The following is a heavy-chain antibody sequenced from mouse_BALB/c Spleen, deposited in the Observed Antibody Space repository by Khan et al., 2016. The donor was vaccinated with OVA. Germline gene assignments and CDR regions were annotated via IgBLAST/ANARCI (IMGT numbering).Heavy chain of an antibody. J-gene: IGHJ3*01. V-gene: IGHV1-4*01. D-gene: IGHD2-14*01. CDR1: GYTFTSYT. CDR2: INPSNGYT. CDR3: VRDGAYHRNDGWFAY. Sequence: VQLQESGAELARPGASVKMSCKASGYTFTSYTIPWIQKRPGQGLEWIGYINPSNGYTNYNQNFKDKATLSTDKSSTTAYLQLSSLTSDDAAVYNCVRDGAYHRNDGWFAYWGQGTLVTVSA.